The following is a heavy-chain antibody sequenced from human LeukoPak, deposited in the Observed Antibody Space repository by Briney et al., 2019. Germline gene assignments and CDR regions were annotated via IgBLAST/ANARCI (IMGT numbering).Heavy chain of an antibody. D-gene: IGHD2-2*01. V-gene: IGHV4-59*08. CDR1: GGSISSYY. CDR3: ARVAAAPDAFDI. CDR2: IYYSGST. J-gene: IGHJ3*02. Sequence: SETLSLTCTVSGGSISSYYWSWIRQPPGKGLEWIGYIYYSGSTNYNPSLKSRVTISVDTSKNQFSLKLSSVTAADTAVYYCARVAAAPDAFDIWGQGTMVTVSS.